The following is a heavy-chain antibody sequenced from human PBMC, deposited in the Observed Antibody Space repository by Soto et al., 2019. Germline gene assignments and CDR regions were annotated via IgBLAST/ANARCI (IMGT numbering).Heavy chain of an antibody. Sequence: GGSLRLSCAASGFTFSSYAMSWVRQAPGKGLEWVSAISGSGGSTYYADSVKGRFTISRDNSKNTLYLQMNSLRAEDTAVYYCAKGSYYDSSGYKPAYFVYWGQGTLVTVSS. J-gene: IGHJ4*02. CDR2: ISGSGGST. CDR1: GFTFSSYA. CDR3: AKGSYYDSSGYKPAYFVY. V-gene: IGHV3-23*01. D-gene: IGHD3-22*01.